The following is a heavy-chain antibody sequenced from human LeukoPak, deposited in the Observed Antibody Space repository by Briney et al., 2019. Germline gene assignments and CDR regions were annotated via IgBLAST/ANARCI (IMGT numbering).Heavy chain of an antibody. J-gene: IGHJ4*02. CDR2: IYYSGST. V-gene: IGHV4-59*01. Sequence: KPSETLSLTCTVSGGSISSYYWSWIRQPPGKGLEWIGYIYYSGSTNYNPSLKSRVTISVDTSKNQFSLKLSSVTAADTAVYYCARIPPHSSSGSWVVVGSYLDYWGQGTPVTVSS. CDR3: ARIPPHSSSGSWVVVGSYLDY. CDR1: GGSISSYY. D-gene: IGHD6-25*01.